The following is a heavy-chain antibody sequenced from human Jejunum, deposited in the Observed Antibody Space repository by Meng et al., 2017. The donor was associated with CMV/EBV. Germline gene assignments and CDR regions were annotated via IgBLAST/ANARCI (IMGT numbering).Heavy chain of an antibody. D-gene: IGHD3-22*01. CDR2: IYSGGSTT. CDR3: AKDLFYDGSGYYLGN. J-gene: IGHJ4*02. Sequence: SGFTFSTYAMTWVRPAPGKGLEWVSRIYSGGSTTYYADSVKGRFTISRDDSKNTLYLQMNSLRAEDTAIYYCAKDLFYDGSGYYLGNWGQGALVTVSS. CDR1: GFTFSTYA. V-gene: IGHV3-23*03.